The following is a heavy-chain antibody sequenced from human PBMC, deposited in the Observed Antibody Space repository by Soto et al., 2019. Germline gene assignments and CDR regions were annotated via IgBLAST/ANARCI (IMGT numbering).Heavy chain of an antibody. Sequence: SSETLSLTCTVSCGSISSGGYYWSWIRQHPGKGLEWIGYIYYSGSTYYNPSLKSRVTISVDTSKNQFSLKLSSVTAADTAVYYCARWSDYGVPWGQGTLVTVSS. CDR2: IYYSGST. J-gene: IGHJ5*02. V-gene: IGHV4-31*03. D-gene: IGHD4-17*01. CDR3: ARWSDYGVP. CDR1: CGSISSGGYY.